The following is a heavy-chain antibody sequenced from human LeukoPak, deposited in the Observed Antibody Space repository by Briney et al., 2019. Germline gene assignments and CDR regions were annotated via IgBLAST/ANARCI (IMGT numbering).Heavy chain of an antibody. CDR2: IIPIFGTA. CDR1: GGTFSSYA. V-gene: IGHV1-69*13. CDR3: ARDLGDYYDSSGYYYYFDY. D-gene: IGHD3-22*01. Sequence: SVKVSCKASGGTFSSYAISWVRQAPGQGLEWMGGIIPIFGTANYAQKFQGRVTITADESTSTAYMELSSLRSEDTAVYYCARDLGDYYDSSGYYYYFDYWGQGTLVTVSS. J-gene: IGHJ4*02.